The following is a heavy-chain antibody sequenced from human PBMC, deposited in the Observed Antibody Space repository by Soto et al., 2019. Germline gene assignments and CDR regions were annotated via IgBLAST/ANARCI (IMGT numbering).Heavy chain of an antibody. V-gene: IGHV1-69*06. CDR3: ASTPSEVPAAKIHPSYSTDV. CDR2: IIPIFGTA. D-gene: IGHD2-2*01. J-gene: IGHJ6*03. CDR1: GGTFSSYA. Sequence: SVKVSCKASGGTFSSYAISWVRQAPGQGLEWMGGIIPIFGTANYAQKFQGRVTITADKSTSTAYMELSSLRSEDTAVYYCASTPSEVPAAKIHPSYSTDVWGKGPTVTLSS.